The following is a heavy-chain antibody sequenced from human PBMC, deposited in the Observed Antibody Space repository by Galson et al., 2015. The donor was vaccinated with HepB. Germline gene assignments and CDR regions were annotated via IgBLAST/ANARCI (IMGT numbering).Heavy chain of an antibody. CDR1: GFTFSSYS. CDR2: ISSSSSTI. D-gene: IGHD4-17*01. V-gene: IGHV3-48*01. CDR3: ARKMDYGDYGSAFDI. J-gene: IGHJ3*02. Sequence: SLRLSCAASGFTFSSYSMNWVRQAPGKGLEWVSYISSSSSTIYYADSVKGRFTISRDNAKNSLYLQMNSLRAEDTAVYYCARKMDYGDYGSAFDIWGQGTMVTVSS.